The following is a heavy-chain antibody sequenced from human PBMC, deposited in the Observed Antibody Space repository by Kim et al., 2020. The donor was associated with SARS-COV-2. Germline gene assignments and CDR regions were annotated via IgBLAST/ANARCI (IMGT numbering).Heavy chain of an antibody. D-gene: IGHD2-2*01. J-gene: IGHJ6*02. V-gene: IGHV1-69*04. CDR2: IIPILGIA. CDR3: ARVEYQLLSRGYYYYYGMDV. Sequence: SVKVSCKASGGTFSSYAISWVRQAPGQGLEWMGRIIPILGIANYAQKFQGRVTITADKSTSTAYMELSSLRSEDTAVYYCARVEYQLLSRGYYYYYGMDVWGQGTTVTVSS. CDR1: GGTFSSYA.